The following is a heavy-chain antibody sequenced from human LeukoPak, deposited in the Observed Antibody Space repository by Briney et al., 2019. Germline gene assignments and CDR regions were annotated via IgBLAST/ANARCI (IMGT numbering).Heavy chain of an antibody. CDR1: GFTFSTYG. Sequence: GGSLRLSCAASGFTFSTYGMHWVRQAPGKGLEWVAFIRYDGSNKYYADSVKGRFTISRDNSKNTLYLQMNSLRAEDTAVYYCAKASVPFVGYYYFDYWGQGTLVTVSS. J-gene: IGHJ4*02. V-gene: IGHV3-30*02. CDR3: AKASVPFVGYYYFDY. D-gene: IGHD1-26*01. CDR2: IRYDGSNK.